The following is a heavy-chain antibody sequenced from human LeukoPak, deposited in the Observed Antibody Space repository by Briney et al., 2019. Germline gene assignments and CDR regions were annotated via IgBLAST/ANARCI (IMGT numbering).Heavy chain of an antibody. J-gene: IGHJ3*02. D-gene: IGHD3-22*01. V-gene: IGHV3-21*01. CDR2: ISSSSSYI. Sequence: GGSLRLSCAASGFTFSSYSMNWVRQAPGKGLEWVSSISSSSSYIYYADSVKGRFTISRDNAKNSLYLQMNSLRAEDTAVYYCARDLGLETYYYDSSGYSYDAFDIWGQGTMVTVSS. CDR3: ARDLGLETYYYDSSGYSYDAFDI. CDR1: GFTFSSYS.